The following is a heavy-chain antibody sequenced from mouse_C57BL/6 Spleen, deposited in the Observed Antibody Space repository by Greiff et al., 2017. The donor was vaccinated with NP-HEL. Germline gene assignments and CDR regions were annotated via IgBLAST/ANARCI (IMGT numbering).Heavy chain of an antibody. Sequence: VQLQQPGAELVRPGSSVKLSCKASGYTFTSYWMHWVKQRPIQGLEWIGNIDPSDSETHYNQKFKDKATLTVDKSSSTAYMQLSSLTSEDSAVYYCARSKGYGSSLTGYFDVWGTGTTVTVSS. V-gene: IGHV1-52*01. CDR2: IDPSDSET. D-gene: IGHD1-1*01. CDR3: ARSKGYGSSLTGYFDV. CDR1: GYTFTSYW. J-gene: IGHJ1*03.